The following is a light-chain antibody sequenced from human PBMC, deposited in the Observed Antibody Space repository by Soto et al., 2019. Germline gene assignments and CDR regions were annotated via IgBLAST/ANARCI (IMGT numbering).Light chain of an antibody. V-gene: IGKV3-20*01. CDR3: HQYGSSPLT. CDR1: QSLSSDS. CDR2: GAS. Sequence: ENGFTQFPGTLSLSPGDRATLSRRASQSLSSDSLAWYQQKPGQAPRLLIYGASSRANGTPDRFSGSGSGTDFTLTISRLEPEDFAVYYCHQYGSSPLTFGGGTKVDIK. J-gene: IGKJ4*01.